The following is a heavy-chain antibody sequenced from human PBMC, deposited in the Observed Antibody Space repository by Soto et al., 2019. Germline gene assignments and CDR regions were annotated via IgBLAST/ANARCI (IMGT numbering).Heavy chain of an antibody. J-gene: IGHJ2*01. Sequence: GGSLRLSCAASGFTFSDYYMSWIRQAPGKGLEWVSYISSSGSTIYYADSVKGRFTISRDNAKNSLYLQMNSLRAEDTAVYYCARAYREVSNWYFDLWGRGTLVTVS. CDR2: ISSSGSTI. CDR1: GFTFSDYY. V-gene: IGHV3-11*01. D-gene: IGHD3-16*02. CDR3: ARAYREVSNWYFDL.